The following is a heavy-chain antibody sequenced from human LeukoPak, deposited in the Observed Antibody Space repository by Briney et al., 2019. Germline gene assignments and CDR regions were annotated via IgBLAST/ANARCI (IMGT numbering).Heavy chain of an antibody. CDR3: ARGRMAKDIVVVPAALRTNWFDP. D-gene: IGHD2-2*01. J-gene: IGHJ5*02. CDR1: GGSISSGGYY. V-gene: IGHV4-31*03. Sequence: SETLSLTCTVSGGSISSGGYYWSWIRQHPGKGLEWIGYIYYSGSTYYNPSLKSRVTISVDTSKNQFSLKLSSVTAADTAVYYCARGRMAKDIVVVPAALRTNWFDPWGQGTLVTVSS. CDR2: IYYSGST.